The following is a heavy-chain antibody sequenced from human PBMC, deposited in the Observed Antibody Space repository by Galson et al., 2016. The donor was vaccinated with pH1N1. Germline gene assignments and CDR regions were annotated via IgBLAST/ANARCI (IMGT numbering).Heavy chain of an antibody. Sequence: SLRLSCAASGFTFSSYAMHWVRQAPGKGLEWVAVISYDGSNKYYADSVKGRFTISRDNSKNTLLLQMNSLRAEDTAVSYCAREASGSYYTFDYWGQGTLVTVSS. CDR3: AREASGSYYTFDY. J-gene: IGHJ4*02. CDR2: ISYDGSNK. V-gene: IGHV3-30-3*01. CDR1: GFTFSSYA. D-gene: IGHD1-26*01.